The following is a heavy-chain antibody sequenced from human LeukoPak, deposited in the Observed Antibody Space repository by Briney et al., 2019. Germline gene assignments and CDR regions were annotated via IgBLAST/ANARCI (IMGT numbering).Heavy chain of an antibody. CDR1: GFTFSSYG. CDR3: AKSYYDSSGYPDPYYYYGMDV. Sequence: SGRSLRLSCAASGFTFSSYGMHWVRQAPGKGLEWVAVISYDGSNKYYADSVKGRFTISRDNSKNTLYLQMNSMRAEDTAVYYCAKSYYDSSGYPDPYYYYGMDVWGQGTTVTVSS. V-gene: IGHV3-30*18. J-gene: IGHJ6*02. CDR2: ISYDGSNK. D-gene: IGHD3-22*01.